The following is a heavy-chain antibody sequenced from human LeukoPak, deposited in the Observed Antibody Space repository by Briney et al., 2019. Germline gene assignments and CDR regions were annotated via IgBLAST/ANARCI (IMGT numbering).Heavy chain of an antibody. D-gene: IGHD3-10*01. CDR1: GYTFTSYD. CDR3: ARAHYYGSGLGMDV. V-gene: IGHV1-8*01. CDR2: MNPNSGNT. Sequence: GASVKVSCKASGYTFTSYDINWVRQATGQGLEWMGWMNPNSGNTGYAQKFQGRVTMTRSTSISTAYMELSNLISEDTAVYYCARAHYYGSGLGMDVWGQGTTVTVSS. J-gene: IGHJ6*02.